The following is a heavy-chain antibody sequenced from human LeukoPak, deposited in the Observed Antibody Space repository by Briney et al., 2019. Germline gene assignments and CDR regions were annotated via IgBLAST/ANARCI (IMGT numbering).Heavy chain of an antibody. CDR1: GFRFSGSS. D-gene: IGHD3-9*01. CDR2: MRADGSNE. V-gene: IGHV3-7*04. Sequence: PGGSLRLSCVGSGFRFSGSSMSWVRQAPGKGLEWVANMRADGSNEYYGGSVKGPFTVTRDNGKSLLFLQMNSLRAGDTAIYYCARAFVSGYDVSTGYFRALDIWGQGALVTVSS. J-gene: IGHJ4*02. CDR3: ARAFVSGYDVSTGYFRALDI.